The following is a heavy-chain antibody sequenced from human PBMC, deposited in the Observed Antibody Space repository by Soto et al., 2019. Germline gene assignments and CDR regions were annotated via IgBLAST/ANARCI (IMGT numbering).Heavy chain of an antibody. CDR2: IYYSGST. V-gene: IGHV4-31*03. D-gene: IGHD6-19*01. Sequence: QVQLQESGPGLVKPSQTLSLTCTVSGGSISSGGYYWSWIRQHPGKGLEWIGYIYYSGSTYYNPSIRRRVTISVDTSKNQFSLKLSSVTAADTAVYYCARGRGSTVALDYWGQGTLVTVSS. J-gene: IGHJ4*02. CDR3: ARGRGSTVALDY. CDR1: GGSISSGGYY.